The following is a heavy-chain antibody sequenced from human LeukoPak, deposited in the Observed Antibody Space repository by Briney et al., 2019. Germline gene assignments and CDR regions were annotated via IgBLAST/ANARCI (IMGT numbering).Heavy chain of an antibody. D-gene: IGHD5-24*01. CDR2: IYYSGST. V-gene: IGHV4-59*01. CDR1: DGSISSYY. J-gene: IGHJ4*02. CDR3: ARSRAYNQLFDY. Sequence: PSETLSLTCTVSDGSISSYYWSWIRQPPGKGLEWIGYIYYSGSTNYNPSLKSRVTISGDTFKNQFSLKLSSVTAAHTAVYYCARSRAYNQLFDYWGQGTLVTVSS.